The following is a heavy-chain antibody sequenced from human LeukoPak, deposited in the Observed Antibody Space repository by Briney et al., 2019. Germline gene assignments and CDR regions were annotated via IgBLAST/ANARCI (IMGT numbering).Heavy chain of an antibody. CDR3: ARGSLIVVVPDRHFDI. V-gene: IGHV4-59*01. CDR2: IYDSGST. J-gene: IGHJ3*02. CDR1: GGSISSYY. Sequence: PSETLSLTCTVSGGSISSYYWSWIRQPPGKGLEWIGYIYDSGSTNYNPSLKSRVTISVDMSKKQFTLKLSSVTAADTAVYYCARGSLIVVVPDRHFDIWGLGTMVTVSS. D-gene: IGHD2-2*01.